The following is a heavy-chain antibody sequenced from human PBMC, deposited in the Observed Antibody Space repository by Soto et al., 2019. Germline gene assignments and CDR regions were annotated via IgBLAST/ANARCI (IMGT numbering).Heavy chain of an antibody. CDR1: GFTFDNYG. CDR2: ISFDGRNT. J-gene: IGHJ4*02. CDR3: AYSSTPFDY. D-gene: IGHD6-13*01. V-gene: IGHV3-30*12. Sequence: PGESLRLSCVASGFTFDNYGIHWVRQAPGKGLEWVAVISFDGRNTYYADSVKGRFTISRDNSKNTLYLQMNSLRAEDTAVYYCAYSSTPFDYWGQGTLVTVSS.